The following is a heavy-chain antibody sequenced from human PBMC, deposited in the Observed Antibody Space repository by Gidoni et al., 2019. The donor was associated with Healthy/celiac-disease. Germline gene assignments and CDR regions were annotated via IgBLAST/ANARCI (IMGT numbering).Heavy chain of an antibody. J-gene: IGHJ6*02. D-gene: IGHD2-2*02. V-gene: IGHV3-23*01. Sequence: EVQLLESGGGLVQPGGSLRLSCAASGFTFSSYAMSWVRQAPGKGLGWVSAISGSGGSTYYADSVKGRFTISRDNSKNTLYLQMNSLRAEDTAVYYCAKPLSYCSSTSCYKGLYYYYGMDVWGQGTTVTVSS. CDR3: AKPLSYCSSTSCYKGLYYYYGMDV. CDR1: GFTFSSYA. CDR2: ISGSGGST.